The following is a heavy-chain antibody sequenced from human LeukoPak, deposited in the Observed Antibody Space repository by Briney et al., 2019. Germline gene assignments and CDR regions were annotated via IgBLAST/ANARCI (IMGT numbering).Heavy chain of an antibody. V-gene: IGHV3-23*01. J-gene: IGHJ5*02. CDR3: AKGGWGNYDNWFDP. CDR1: GFTFSSYA. Sequence: PGGSLRLSCAASGFTFSSYAMSWVRQAPGKGLEWVSSISGSGGSTHYADPVKGRFAISRDNSKNTLYLQMNSLRAEDTAVYYRAKGGWGNYDNWFDPWGQGTLVTVSS. CDR2: ISGSGGST. D-gene: IGHD1-7*01.